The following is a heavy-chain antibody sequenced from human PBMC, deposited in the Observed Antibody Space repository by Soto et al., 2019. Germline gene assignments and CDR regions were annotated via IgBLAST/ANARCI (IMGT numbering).Heavy chain of an antibody. CDR3: SRPNGGDYAFDI. D-gene: IGHD2-21*02. CDR2: IYNSGST. J-gene: IGHJ3*02. CDR1: GGSISNYY. V-gene: IGHV4-59*08. Sequence: QVQLQESGPGLVKPSETLSLTCTVSGGSISNYYWSWIRQPPGKGLEWIGYIYNSGSTDYNPSLKSRVTISVDTSKNLLSLRPTSVSAADTAVYYCSRPNGGDYAFDIWGQGTMVTVSS.